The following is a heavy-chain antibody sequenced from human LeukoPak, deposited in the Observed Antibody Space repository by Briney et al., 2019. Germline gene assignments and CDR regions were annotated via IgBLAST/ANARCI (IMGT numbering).Heavy chain of an antibody. CDR2: ISGSGGST. CDR3: AKDRGYCSSTSCYNDY. V-gene: IGHV3-23*01. D-gene: IGHD2-2*02. Sequence: PGRSLRLSCAASGFTFSSYAMSWVRQAPGKGLEWVSAISGSGGSTYYADSVKGRFTISRDNSKNTLYLQMNSLRAEDTAVYYCAKDRGYCSSTSCYNDYWGQGTLVTVSS. J-gene: IGHJ4*02. CDR1: GFTFSSYA.